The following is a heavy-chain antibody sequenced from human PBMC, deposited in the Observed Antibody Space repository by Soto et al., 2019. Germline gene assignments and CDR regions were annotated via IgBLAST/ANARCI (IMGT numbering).Heavy chain of an antibody. J-gene: IGHJ6*04. V-gene: IGHV2-5*02. CDR3: ARYTTDTYFDV. D-gene: IGHD2-2*02. CDR1: GFSLYTTGVD. CDR2: LYWDNTR. Sequence: QITLKESRPTLVKPTQTLTLTCSFSGFSLYTTGVDVGWVRQPPGTAREWLALLYWDNTRRYSPSPKNSLTIAKGTSENQVVLTMTNMEPEDTGTYYCARYTTDTYFDVWGKGTTVTVSS.